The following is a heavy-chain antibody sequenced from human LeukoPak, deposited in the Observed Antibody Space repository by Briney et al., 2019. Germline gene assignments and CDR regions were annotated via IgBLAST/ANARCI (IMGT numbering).Heavy chain of an antibody. D-gene: IGHD4-11*01. CDR3: ARDPTTQTFDY. V-gene: IGHV1-18*01. Sequence: GSVKVSCKASGYPFTWYGFTWVRQAPGQGLEWMGWISTYNGNTNYAQKLQGRVTVTTDTSTTTAYMELRSLTSDDTAVYYCARDPTTQTFDYWGQGTLVTVSS. CDR1: GYPFTWYG. CDR2: ISTYNGNT. J-gene: IGHJ4*02.